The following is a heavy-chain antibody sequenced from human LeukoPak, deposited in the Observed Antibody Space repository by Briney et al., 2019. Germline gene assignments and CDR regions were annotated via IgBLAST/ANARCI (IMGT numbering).Heavy chain of an antibody. Sequence: PSETLSLTCTVSGGSISSYYWSWIRQPPGKGLEWIGYIYYSGSTNYNPSLKSRVTISVDTSKNQFSLKLSSVTAADTAVYYCARHRYCSGGSCYPVAWFDPWGQGTLVTVPS. CDR1: GGSISSYY. V-gene: IGHV4-59*08. J-gene: IGHJ5*02. D-gene: IGHD2-15*01. CDR3: ARHRYCSGGSCYPVAWFDP. CDR2: IYYSGST.